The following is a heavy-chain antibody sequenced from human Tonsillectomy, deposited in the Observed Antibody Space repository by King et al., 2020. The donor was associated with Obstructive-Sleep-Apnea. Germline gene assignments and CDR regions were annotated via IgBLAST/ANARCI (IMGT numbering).Heavy chain of an antibody. CDR2: IYWDDEK. CDR3: VYRRPLTYYFDY. CDR1: GFSLSSSGVG. Sequence: TLKESGPTLVKPTQTLTLTCTFSGFSLSSSGVGVGWIRQPPGEALEWLALIYWDDEKRYSPSLKSRITITKDTSKNQVVLTMTNMDPVDTATYYCVYRRPLTYYFDYWGQGTLVTVSS. J-gene: IGHJ4*02. V-gene: IGHV2-5*02.